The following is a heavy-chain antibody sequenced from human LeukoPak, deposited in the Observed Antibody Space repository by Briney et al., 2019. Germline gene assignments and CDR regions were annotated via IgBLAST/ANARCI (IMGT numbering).Heavy chain of an antibody. D-gene: IGHD3-3*01. J-gene: IGHJ6*02. Sequence: SVKVSCKASGGTFSSYAISWVRQAPGQGLEWMGGIIPIFGTANYAQKFQGRVTITADESTSTAYMELNSLRAEDTAVYYCARDSNFWSGYPQIYGMDVWGQGTTVTVSS. CDR1: GGTFSSYA. CDR2: IIPIFGTA. V-gene: IGHV1-69*13. CDR3: ARDSNFWSGYPQIYGMDV.